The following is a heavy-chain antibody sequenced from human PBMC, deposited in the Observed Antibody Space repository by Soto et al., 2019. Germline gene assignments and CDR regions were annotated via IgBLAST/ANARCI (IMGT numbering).Heavy chain of an antibody. V-gene: IGHV3-23*01. CDR3: ARAIGADFFDY. CDR2: ISDNGANT. CDR1: VFTFSNYA. Sequence: WGSLRLSCIASVFTFSNYAMSWFRQAPGKGLEWVSTISDNGANTFIGDSMKDHFDISRDNSKNTVFLHLSTVRAEDTAIYYCARAIGADFFDYWGQGTPVTVSS. D-gene: IGHD6-25*01. J-gene: IGHJ4*02.